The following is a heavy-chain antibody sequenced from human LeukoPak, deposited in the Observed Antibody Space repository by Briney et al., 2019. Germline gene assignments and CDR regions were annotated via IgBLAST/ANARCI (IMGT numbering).Heavy chain of an antibody. Sequence: SETLSLTCTVSGGSISSSSYYWGWIRQPPGKGLEWIGNIYYSGSTYFNPSLKSRVTISVDTSKNQFSLRLSSVTAADTAVYYCATSPHCSGTSCYTYWGQGTLVTVSS. CDR1: GGSISSSSYY. D-gene: IGHD2-2*02. CDR2: IYYSGST. J-gene: IGHJ4*02. V-gene: IGHV4-39*07. CDR3: ATSPHCSGTSCYTY.